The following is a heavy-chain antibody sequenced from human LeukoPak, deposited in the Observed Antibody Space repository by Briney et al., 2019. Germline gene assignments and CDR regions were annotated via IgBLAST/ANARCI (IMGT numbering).Heavy chain of an antibody. CDR2: ILYDGTNK. CDR1: GFTFNSYA. V-gene: IGHV3-30*04. CDR3: ARGGVGATDY. J-gene: IGHJ4*02. D-gene: IGHD1-26*01. Sequence: PGGSLRLSCAASGFTFNSYAIHWVRQAPGLGLEWVAVILYDGTNKYYADSVKGRFTISRDNAKNSLYLQMNSLRAEDTAAYYCARGGVGATDYWGQGTLVTVSS.